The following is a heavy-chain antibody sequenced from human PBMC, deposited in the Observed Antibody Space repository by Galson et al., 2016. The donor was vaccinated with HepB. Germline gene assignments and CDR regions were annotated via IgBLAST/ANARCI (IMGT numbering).Heavy chain of an antibody. CDR3: ARRPSWRLRDAFDI. CDR1: GGSISSSSYY. J-gene: IGHJ3*02. D-gene: IGHD3-3*01. Sequence: ETLSLTCTVSGGSISSSSYYWGWIRQPPGKGLEWIGSIYYSGSTYYNTSLKSRVTISVDTSKNQFSLKLSSVTAADTAVYYCARRPSWRLRDAFDIRGQGTMVTVSS. CDR2: IYYSGST. V-gene: IGHV4-39*01.